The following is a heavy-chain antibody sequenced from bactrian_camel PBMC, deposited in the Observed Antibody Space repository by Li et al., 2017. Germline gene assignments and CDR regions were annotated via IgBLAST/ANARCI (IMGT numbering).Heavy chain of an antibody. J-gene: IGHJ4*01. Sequence: HVQLVESGGGSVQAGGALKLSCLATGITFDGPDMIWYRQAPGKDCELVAIISGDGATVYADSVKGRFTTSQEKDKNKNTVSLDMSSLNPEDTGMYYCAAECPIGNMVEILRTRTFGPNDVHFWGQGTQVTVS. D-gene: IGHD2*01. CDR2: ISGDGAT. CDR3: AAECPIGNMVEILRTRTFGPNDVHF. V-gene: IGHV3S55*01. CDR1: GITFDGPD.